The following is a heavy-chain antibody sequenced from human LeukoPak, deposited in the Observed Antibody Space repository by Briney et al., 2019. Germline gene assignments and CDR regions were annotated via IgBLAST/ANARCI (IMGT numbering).Heavy chain of an antibody. V-gene: IGHV1-2*02. CDR2: INPNSGGT. Sequence: ASVKVSCKASGYTFTGYYMHWVRQAPGQGLEWMGWINPNSGGTNYAQKFQGRVTMTRDTSISTAYMELSRLRSDDTAVYYCARDGLGYCSGGSCYSGYYYYCGMDVWGHGTTVTVSS. D-gene: IGHD2-15*01. CDR3: ARDGLGYCSGGSCYSGYYYYCGMDV. CDR1: GYTFTGYY. J-gene: IGHJ6*02.